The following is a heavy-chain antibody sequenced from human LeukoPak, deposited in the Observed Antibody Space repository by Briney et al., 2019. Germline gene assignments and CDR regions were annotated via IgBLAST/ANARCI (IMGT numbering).Heavy chain of an antibody. V-gene: IGHV4-39*01. D-gene: IGHD6-13*01. CDR3: ARVVLYSSSRMWFDP. CDR1: GGSMIRTDYY. J-gene: IGHJ5*02. Sequence: PSETLSLTCTVSGGSMIRTDYYWGWIRQPPGKGLEWIGSVYHSGTTYFNPSLENRVSVSVDTSKSQFSLRLSSVTAADTAVYYCARVVLYSSSRMWFDPWGQGTLVTVSS. CDR2: VYHSGTT.